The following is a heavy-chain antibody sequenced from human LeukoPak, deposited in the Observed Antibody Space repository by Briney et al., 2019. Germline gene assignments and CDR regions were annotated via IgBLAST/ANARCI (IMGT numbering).Heavy chain of an antibody. V-gene: IGHV4-59*12. Sequence: PSETLSLTCAVYGGSFSGYYWSWIRQPPGKGLEWIGYIYYSGSTNYNPSLKSRVTISVDTSKNQFSLKLSSVTAADTAVYYCARDRGYSYGESDYWGQGTLVTVSS. CDR1: GGSFSGYY. CDR3: ARDRGYSYGESDY. J-gene: IGHJ4*02. CDR2: IYYSGST. D-gene: IGHD5-18*01.